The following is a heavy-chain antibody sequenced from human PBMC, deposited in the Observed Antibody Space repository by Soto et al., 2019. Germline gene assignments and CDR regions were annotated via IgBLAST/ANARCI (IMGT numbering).Heavy chain of an antibody. Sequence: SETLSLTCAVYGGSFSGYYWTWIRQPPGTGLEWIGEINHNGSTNYNPSLKSRVTISVDTSKNQFSLKLTSVTAADTAVYYCAAGWLRFLEWFPQPYYGMDVWGQGTTVTVSS. D-gene: IGHD3-3*01. V-gene: IGHV4-34*01. CDR3: AAGWLRFLEWFPQPYYGMDV. CDR1: GGSFSGYY. CDR2: INHNGST. J-gene: IGHJ6*02.